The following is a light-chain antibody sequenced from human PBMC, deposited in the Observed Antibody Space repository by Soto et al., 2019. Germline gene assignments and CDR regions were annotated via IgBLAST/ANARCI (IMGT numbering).Light chain of an antibody. CDR1: QSFSRW. CDR2: DVS. J-gene: IGKJ1*01. Sequence: DIQITQSPSTLSASVGDRVTVTCRASQSFSRWLAWYQQKPGKAPKLLIYDVSNLETGVPSRFSGGGSGTEFTLTISSLQPDDFATYYCQQFRTFGQGTKVEIK. CDR3: QQFRT. V-gene: IGKV1-5*01.